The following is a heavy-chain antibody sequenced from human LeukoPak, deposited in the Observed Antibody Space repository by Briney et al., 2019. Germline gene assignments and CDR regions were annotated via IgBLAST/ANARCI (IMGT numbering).Heavy chain of an antibody. V-gene: IGHV1-69*06. CDR3: ARSGVSYADVYYYYYMDD. J-gene: IGHJ6*03. CDR2: ILPIFGTA. CDR1: VYTYTSYG. Sequence: SVKVSCKSSVYTYTSYGISCVRQAPGQGLEWMGGILPIFGTANYAQNLQGRVTITADKSTGTAYMELSSLRSEDTAVYYCARSGVSYADVYYYYYMDDWGKGTTVTISS. D-gene: IGHD2-2*01.